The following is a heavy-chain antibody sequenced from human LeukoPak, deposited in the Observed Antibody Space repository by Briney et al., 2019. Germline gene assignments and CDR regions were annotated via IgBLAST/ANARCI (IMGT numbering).Heavy chain of an antibody. D-gene: IGHD2-2*01. J-gene: IGHJ6*02. V-gene: IGHV3-11*01. Sequence: PGGSLRLSCAASGFTFSDYYMSWIRRAPGKGLEWVSYISSSGSTIYYADSVKGRFTISRDNAKNSLYLQMNSLRAEDTAVYYCARVRGHIVVVPAANYYYYGMDVWGQGTTVTVSS. CDR3: ARVRGHIVVVPAANYYYYGMDV. CDR1: GFTFSDYY. CDR2: ISSSGSTI.